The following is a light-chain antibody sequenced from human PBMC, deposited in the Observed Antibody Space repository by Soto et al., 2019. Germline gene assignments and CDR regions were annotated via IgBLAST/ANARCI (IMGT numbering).Light chain of an antibody. J-gene: IGKJ4*01. CDR2: AAS. CDR1: QGISTY. V-gene: IGKV1-27*01. Sequence: DIQMTQSTSSLSTSVGDRVTITRRASQGISTYLAWNQKKPGKDPKLLIYAASTLQSGVPSRFSGSGSGTACTLTISSVQPEDVATYCCQKYNSAPLTFAGGTKVEIK. CDR3: QKYNSAPLT.